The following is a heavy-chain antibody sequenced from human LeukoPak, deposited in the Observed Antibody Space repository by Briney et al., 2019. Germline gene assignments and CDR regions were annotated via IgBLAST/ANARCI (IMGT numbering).Heavy chain of an antibody. CDR3: ARGVVVVPAAMDAFDI. CDR2: IRYDGSNK. J-gene: IGHJ3*02. V-gene: IGHV3-30*02. CDR1: GFTFSSYG. Sequence: GGSLRLSCAASGFTFSSYGMHWVRQAPGKGLEWVAFIRYDGSNKYYADSVKGRFTISRDNSKNTLYLQMNSLRAEDTAVYYCARGVVVVPAAMDAFDIWGQGTMVTVSS. D-gene: IGHD2-2*01.